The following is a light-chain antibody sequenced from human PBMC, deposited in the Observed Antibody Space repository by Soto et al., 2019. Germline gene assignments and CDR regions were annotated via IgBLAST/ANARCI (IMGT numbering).Light chain of an antibody. CDR2: EVS. CDR1: SSDVGGYNY. Sequence: QSALTQPASVSGSPGQSITFSCTGTSSDVGGYNYVSWYQQHPGKAPKLIIYEVSNRPSGVSNRFSGSKSGNTASLTISGLQAEDEADYYCGSYSNTNTLVVFGGGTKVTVL. CDR3: GSYSNTNTLVV. V-gene: IGLV2-14*01. J-gene: IGLJ3*02.